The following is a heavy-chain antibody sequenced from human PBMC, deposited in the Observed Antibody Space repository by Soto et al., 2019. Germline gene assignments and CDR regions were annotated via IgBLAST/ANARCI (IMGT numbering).Heavy chain of an antibody. Sequence: EVQLVESGGGLVKPGGSLRLSCAASGFTFSSYSMNWVRQAPGKGLEWVSSISSSSSYIYYADSVKGRFTISRDNAKNSLYLQMNSLRAEDTAVYYFARGDWKTHLLFYWGQGTLVTVSS. D-gene: IGHD1-1*01. V-gene: IGHV3-21*01. CDR3: ARGDWKTHLLFY. CDR2: ISSSSSYI. CDR1: GFTFSSYS. J-gene: IGHJ4*02.